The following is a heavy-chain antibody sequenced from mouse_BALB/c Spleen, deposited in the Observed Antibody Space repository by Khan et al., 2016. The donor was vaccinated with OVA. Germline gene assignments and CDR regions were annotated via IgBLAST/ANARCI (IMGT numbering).Heavy chain of an antibody. D-gene: IGHD2-1*01. J-gene: IGHJ4*01. CDR3: VKQIHGTLYAVDY. V-gene: IGHV2-3*01. CDR1: GFSLISYG. Sequence: VELVESGPGLVAPSQSLSITCTVSGFSLISYGVSWVRQPPGKGLECLGVIWGDGSTNYHSALISRLSISKDNSKSQVFLKLNSLQTDDTATYYCVKQIHGTLYAVDYWGQGTSVTVSS. CDR2: IWGDGST.